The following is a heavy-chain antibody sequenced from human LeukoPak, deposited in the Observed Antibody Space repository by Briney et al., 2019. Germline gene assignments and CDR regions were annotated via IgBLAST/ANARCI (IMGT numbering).Heavy chain of an antibody. CDR3: ARDRGQIAAAFDGDYYYYGRDV. D-gene: IGHD6-13*01. J-gene: IGHJ6*02. CDR2: INPNSGGT. V-gene: IGHV1-2*02. Sequence: ASVNVSCTASGYTFTGYYMHWVRQAPGQGLEWMGWINPNSGGTNYAQKFQGRVTMTRDTSISTAYMELSRLRPDDTAVDYCARDRGQIAAAFDGDYYYYGRDVWGQRTTVTVSS. CDR1: GYTFTGYY.